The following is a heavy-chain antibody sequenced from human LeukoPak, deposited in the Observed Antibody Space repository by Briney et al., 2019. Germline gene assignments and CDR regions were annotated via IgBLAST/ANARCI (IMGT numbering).Heavy chain of an antibody. CDR1: GGTFSSYA. D-gene: IGHD6-13*01. CDR2: IIPIFGTA. V-gene: IGHV1-69*05. CDR3: ARVANSGAAAGYFDY. Sequence: EASVKVSCKASGGTFSSYAISWVRQAPGQGLEWMGGIIPIFGTANYAQKFQGRVTITTDESTSTAYMELSNLRSEDTAVYYCARVANSGAAAGYFDYWGQGTLVTVSS. J-gene: IGHJ4*02.